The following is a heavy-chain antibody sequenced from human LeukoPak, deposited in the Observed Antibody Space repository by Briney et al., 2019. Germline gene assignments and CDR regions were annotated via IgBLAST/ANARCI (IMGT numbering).Heavy chain of an antibody. CDR2: INHSGST. CDR3: ASGRARARNWNPGY. D-gene: IGHD1-1*01. Sequence: SETLSLTCAVYGGSYSGYYWSWIRQPPGKGLEWIGEINHSGSTNYNPSLKSRVTISVDTSKNQFSLRLSSVTAADTAVYYCASGRARARNWNPGYWGQGTLVTVSS. V-gene: IGHV4-34*01. CDR1: GGSYSGYY. J-gene: IGHJ4*02.